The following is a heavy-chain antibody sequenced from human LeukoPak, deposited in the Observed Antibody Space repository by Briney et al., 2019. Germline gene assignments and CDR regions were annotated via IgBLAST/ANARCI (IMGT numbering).Heavy chain of an antibody. CDR3: AKKGYHCSGGSCYHYFDY. V-gene: IGHV3-30*02. D-gene: IGHD2-15*01. CDR2: IRYDGSNK. J-gene: IGHJ4*02. CDR1: GFTFSSYG. Sequence: PGGSLRLSCAASGFTFSSYGMHWVRQAPGKGLEWVAFIRYDGSNKYYADSVKGRFTISRDNSKNTLYLQMNSLRAEDTAVYYCAKKGYHCSGGSCYHYFDYWGQGTLVTVSS.